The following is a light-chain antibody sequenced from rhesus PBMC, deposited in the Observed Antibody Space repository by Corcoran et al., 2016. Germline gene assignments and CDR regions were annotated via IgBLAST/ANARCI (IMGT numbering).Light chain of an antibody. CDR3: SSYAVSGTFI. CDR2: EVS. CDR1: SSDVGYYIA. V-gene: IGLV2-19*02. J-gene: IGLJ1*01. Sequence: QAAPTQSPSVSGSAGQSVTIPFTGTSSDVGYYIAVSRSQHHPGKAPKLMIYEVSKRPSGVSDRFSGSKSGNTASLTISGLQAEDEADYYCSSYAVSGTFIFGTGTRLTVL.